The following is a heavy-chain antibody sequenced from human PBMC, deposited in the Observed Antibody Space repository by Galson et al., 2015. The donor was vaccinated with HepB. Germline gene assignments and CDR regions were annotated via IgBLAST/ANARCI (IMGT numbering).Heavy chain of an antibody. CDR2: VSSSSSII. V-gene: IGHV3-48*02. D-gene: IGHD3-22*01. CDR3: TRSHLNFYASSGRVYYFDY. J-gene: IGHJ4*02. CDR1: GFSFSRYS. Sequence: SLRLSCAASGFSFSRYSMNWVRQAPGKGLEWVSYVSSSSSIIKYADSVKGRFTISRDNAKNSLSLQMNSLRDDDTAVYYCTRSHLNFYASSGRVYYFDYWGQGTLVTVSS.